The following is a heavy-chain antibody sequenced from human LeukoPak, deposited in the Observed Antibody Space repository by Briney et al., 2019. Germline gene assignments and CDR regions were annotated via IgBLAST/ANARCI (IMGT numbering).Heavy chain of an antibody. J-gene: IGHJ5*02. CDR1: GFTFSSNW. D-gene: IGHD5-18*01. CDR2: ITSDGTP. V-gene: IGHV3-74*01. CDR3: TRSQKYSYGLS. Sequence: GGPLRFSCAASGFTFSSNWIHWVGQVPGKGLFWVSRITSDGTPTYADSVRGRFTISRDNAKDTVHLQLNSLRAEDTAIYYCTRSQKYSYGLSWGQGALVTVSS.